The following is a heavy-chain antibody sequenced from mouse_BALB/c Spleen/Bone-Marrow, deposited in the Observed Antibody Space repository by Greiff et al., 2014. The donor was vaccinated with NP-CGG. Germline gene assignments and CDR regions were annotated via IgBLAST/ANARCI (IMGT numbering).Heavy chain of an antibody. D-gene: IGHD2-3*01. Sequence: EVQLKESGGGLVQPGGSLKLSCAASGFDFSRYWMTWVRQAPGKGLEWIGEINPDSSTINYTPSLKDKFIISRDNAKNTLYLQMSKVRSEDTALYYCARNGYYGWSAYWGQGTLVTVSA. V-gene: IGHV4-1*02. CDR1: GFDFSRYW. J-gene: IGHJ3*01. CDR3: ARNGYYGWSAY. CDR2: INPDSSTI.